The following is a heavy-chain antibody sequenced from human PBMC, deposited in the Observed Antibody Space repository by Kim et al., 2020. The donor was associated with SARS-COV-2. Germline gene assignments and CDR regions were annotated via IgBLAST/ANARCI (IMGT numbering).Heavy chain of an antibody. V-gene: IGHV3-30*04. CDR1: GFTFSSYA. CDR3: ARDTTAGVFDY. J-gene: IGHJ4*02. D-gene: IGHD6-13*01. Sequence: GGSLRLSCAASGFTFSSYAMHWVRQAPGKGLEWVAFISYDGSNKYYADSVKGRFTISRDNSKNTLYLQMNSLRAEDTAVYYCARDTTAGVFDYWGQGTLVTVSS. CDR2: ISYDGSNK.